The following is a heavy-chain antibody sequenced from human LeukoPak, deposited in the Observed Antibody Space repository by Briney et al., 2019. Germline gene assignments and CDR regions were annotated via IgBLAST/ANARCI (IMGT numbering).Heavy chain of an antibody. CDR2: IRYDGSNK. D-gene: IGHD1-1*01. CDR1: GFTFSSYG. J-gene: IGHJ4*02. CDR3: AKVEGASKASVY. V-gene: IGHV3-30*02. Sequence: GGSLRLSCAASGFTFSSYGMHWVRQAPGKGLEWVALIRYDGSNKYYADSVKGRFTISRDNSKNTLYLQMNSLRAEDTAVYYCAKVEGASKASVYWGQGALVTVSS.